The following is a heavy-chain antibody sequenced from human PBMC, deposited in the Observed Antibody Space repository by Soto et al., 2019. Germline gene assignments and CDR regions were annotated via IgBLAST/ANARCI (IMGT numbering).Heavy chain of an antibody. CDR1: GYTFTSYD. Sequence: GASVKLSCKASGYTFTSYDINWVRQANEQGLEWMGWMNPNSGNTGYAQKFQGRVTMTRNTSISTAYMELSSLRSEDTAVYYCARGRRSTNPYDYIWGSYRYDTPFDYWGQGTLVTVSS. CDR2: MNPNSGNT. J-gene: IGHJ4*02. CDR3: ARGRRSTNPYDYIWGSYRYDTPFDY. V-gene: IGHV1-8*01. D-gene: IGHD3-16*02.